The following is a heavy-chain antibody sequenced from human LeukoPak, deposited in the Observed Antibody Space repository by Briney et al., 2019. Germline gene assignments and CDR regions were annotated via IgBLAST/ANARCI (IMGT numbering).Heavy chain of an antibody. CDR3: ARARTITIFPLRGQDNYYYYMDV. CDR1: GYTFTSYY. CDR2: INPSGGST. V-gene: IGHV1-46*01. J-gene: IGHJ6*03. D-gene: IGHD3-9*01. Sequence: VASMKVSCKASGYTFTSYYIHWVRQAPGQGLEWMGIINPSGGSTTYAQKFQGRVTMTRDVSTSTVYMELSSLTSEDTAVYYCARARTITIFPLRGQDNYYYYMDVWGKGTTVTVSS.